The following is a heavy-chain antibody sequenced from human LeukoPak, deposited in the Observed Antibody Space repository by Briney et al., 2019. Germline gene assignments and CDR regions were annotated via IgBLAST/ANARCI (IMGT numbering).Heavy chain of an antibody. J-gene: IGHJ5*02. V-gene: IGHV4-34*01. CDR2: INHSGST. Sequence: SETLSLTCAVYGGSFSGYYWSWIRQPPGKGLEWIGEINHSGSTNYNPSLKSRVTISVDTSKNQFSLKLSSVTAADTAVYYCARRVTMSVDHWGQGTLVTVSS. CDR1: GGSFSGYY. CDR3: ARRVTMSVDH. D-gene: IGHD3-3*01.